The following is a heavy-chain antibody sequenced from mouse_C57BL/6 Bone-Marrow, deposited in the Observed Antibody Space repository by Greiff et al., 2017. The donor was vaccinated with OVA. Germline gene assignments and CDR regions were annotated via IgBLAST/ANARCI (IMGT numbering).Heavy chain of an antibody. CDR2: ISYDGSN. D-gene: IGHD4-1*01. V-gene: IGHV3-6*01. Sequence: EVKLEESGPGLVKPSQSLSLTCSVTGYSITSGYYWNWIRQFPGNKLEWMGYISYDGSNNYNPSLKNRISITRDTSKNQFFLKLNSVTTEDTATYYCARNWDDYWGQGTTLTVSS. CDR3: ARNWDDY. J-gene: IGHJ2*01. CDR1: GYSITSGYY.